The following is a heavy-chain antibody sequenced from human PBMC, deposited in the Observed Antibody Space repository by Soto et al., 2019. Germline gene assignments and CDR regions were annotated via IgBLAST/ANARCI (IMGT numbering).Heavy chain of an antibody. V-gene: IGHV4-30-2*01. CDR3: AREHDSSPPDY. Sequence: SETLSLTCAVSGGSIISGGYSCSCIRQPPGKGLEWIGYIYHSGSTYYNPSLKSRVTISVDRSKNQFSLKLSSVTAADTAVYYCAREHDSSPPDYWGQGTLVTVSS. CDR2: IYHSGST. D-gene: IGHD3-22*01. J-gene: IGHJ4*02. CDR1: GGSIISGGYS.